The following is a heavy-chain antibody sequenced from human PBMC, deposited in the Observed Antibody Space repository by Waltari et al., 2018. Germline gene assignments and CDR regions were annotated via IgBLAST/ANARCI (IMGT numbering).Heavy chain of an antibody. CDR2: YSGN. CDR1: GDSISSYS. D-gene: IGHD4-17*01. V-gene: IGHV4-59*01. CDR3: ARSYTVTTSPIAGY. J-gene: IGHJ4*02. Sequence: QVQLQESGPGLVKPSETLSLTCTVFGDSISSYSWSWIRQPPGKGLEWIGYSGNKYNPSIKSRVTMSLDTSKNQFSLKLSSVTAADTAVYYCARSYTVTTSPIAGYWGQGTLVTVSS.